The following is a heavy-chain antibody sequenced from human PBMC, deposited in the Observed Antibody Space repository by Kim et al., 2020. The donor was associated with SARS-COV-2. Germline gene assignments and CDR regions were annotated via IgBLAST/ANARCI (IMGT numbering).Heavy chain of an antibody. D-gene: IGHD6-19*01. V-gene: IGHV3-11*04. Sequence: GGSLRLSCAASGFTYSDYYMSWIRQAPGKGLEWVSYISSVGTSKYYADSVKGRFTVSRDNARNSLYLEMNSLRAEDTAVYYCARQASPRAVADKFDYWGQGTLVTVSS. CDR2: ISSVGTSK. CDR1: GFTYSDYY. CDR3: ARQASPRAVADKFDY. J-gene: IGHJ4*02.